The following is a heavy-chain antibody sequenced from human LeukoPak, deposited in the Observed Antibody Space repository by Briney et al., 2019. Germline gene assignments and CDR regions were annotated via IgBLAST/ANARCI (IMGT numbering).Heavy chain of an antibody. CDR2: INGEGTDT. CDR3: GGVFDY. V-gene: IGHV3-74*01. Sequence: GGSLRLSCAASGITFSHYWMHWVRQAPGKGLVWVSRINGEGTDTSYADSVKGRFTISRDNAKNTLFLQMNSLRAEDTAVYYCGGVFDYWGQGVLVTVSS. J-gene: IGHJ4*02. CDR1: GITFSHYW.